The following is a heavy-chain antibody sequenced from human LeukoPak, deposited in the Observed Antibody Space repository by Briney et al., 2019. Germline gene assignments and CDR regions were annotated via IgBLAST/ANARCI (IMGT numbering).Heavy chain of an antibody. V-gene: IGHV3-21*01. J-gene: IGHJ4*02. Sequence: PGGSLRLSCAASGFTFSSYSMNWIRQAPGKGLEWVSSISSSSSYIYYADSVKGRFTISRDNAKNSLYLQMNSLRAEDTAVYYCARTYYYGSGSYYKSNYFDYWGQGTLVTVSS. CDR2: ISSSSSYI. CDR3: ARTYYYGSGSYYKSNYFDY. D-gene: IGHD3-10*01. CDR1: GFTFSSYS.